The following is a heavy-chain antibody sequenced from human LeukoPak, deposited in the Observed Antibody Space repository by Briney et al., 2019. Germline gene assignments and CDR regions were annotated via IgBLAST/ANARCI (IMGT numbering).Heavy chain of an antibody. CDR1: GYTFTGYY. Sequence: ASVKVSCKASGYTFTGYYMHWVRQAPGQGLEWMGWINPNSGGTNYAQKFQGRVTMTRDMSTSTVYMEVSSLRSEDTAVYYCARGPLWFGELFTRYYFDYWGQGTLVTVSS. D-gene: IGHD3-10*01. CDR3: ARGPLWFGELFTRYYFDY. CDR2: INPNSGGT. V-gene: IGHV1-2*02. J-gene: IGHJ4*02.